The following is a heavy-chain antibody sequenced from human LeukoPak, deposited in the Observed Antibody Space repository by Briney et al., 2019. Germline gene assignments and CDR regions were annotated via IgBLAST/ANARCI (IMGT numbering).Heavy chain of an antibody. CDR1: GGSISSGSYY. CDR3: AMTTVTVRYYYYMDV. CDR2: IYTSGST. V-gene: IGHV4-61*02. J-gene: IGHJ6*03. Sequence: SQTLSLTCTVSGGSISSGSYYWSWIRQPAGKGLEWIGRIYTSGSTNYNPSLKSRVTISVDTSKNQFSLKLSSVTAADTAVCYCAMTTVTVRYYYYMDVWGKGTTVTVSS. D-gene: IGHD4-11*01.